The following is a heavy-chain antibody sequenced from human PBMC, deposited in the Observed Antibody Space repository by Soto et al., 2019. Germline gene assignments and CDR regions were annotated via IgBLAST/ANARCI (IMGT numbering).Heavy chain of an antibody. D-gene: IGHD5-12*01. CDR3: ASADGYSAGYGMDV. CDR1: GGSIRSAGYY. CDR2: IYYSGST. Sequence: QVQLQESGPGLVKSSQTLSLTCTVSGGSIRSAGYYWTWIRQLPWKGLEWIGCIYYSGSTHYNPSLKSRLLISADTSNTHFSLNLRSVTAADTAVYFCASADGYSAGYGMDVWGQGTTVTVSS. J-gene: IGHJ6*02. V-gene: IGHV4-31*03.